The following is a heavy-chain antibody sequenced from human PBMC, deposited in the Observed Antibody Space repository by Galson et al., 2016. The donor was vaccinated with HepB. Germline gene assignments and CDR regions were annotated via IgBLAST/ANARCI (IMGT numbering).Heavy chain of an antibody. D-gene: IGHD5-18*01. CDR3: AKVDTAMVTYYYGMDV. V-gene: IGHV3-9*01. J-gene: IGHJ6*02. Sequence: SLRLSCAASGFTFDDYAMHWVRQAPGKGLEWVSGISWNSGSIGYADSVKGRFTISRDNAKNSLYLQMNSLRDEYTALYYCAKVDTAMVTYYYGMDVWGQGTTVTVSS. CDR1: GFTFDDYA. CDR2: ISWNSGSI.